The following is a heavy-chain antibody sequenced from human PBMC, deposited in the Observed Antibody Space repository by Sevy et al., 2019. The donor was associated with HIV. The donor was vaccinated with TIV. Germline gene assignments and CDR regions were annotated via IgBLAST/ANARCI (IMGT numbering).Heavy chain of an antibody. CDR2: IYFSGGA. Sequence: SETLSLTCTVSGGSINNYYWSWIRLPPGKGLEYIGNIYFSGGAYYNPSLRGRVTISVDTSKNRFSLKLTSVTAADTAVYYCARQKGGTNLIDYWGQGSLVTVSS. D-gene: IGHD2-2*01. J-gene: IGHJ4*02. CDR3: ARQKGGTNLIDY. V-gene: IGHV4-59*08. CDR1: GGSINNYY.